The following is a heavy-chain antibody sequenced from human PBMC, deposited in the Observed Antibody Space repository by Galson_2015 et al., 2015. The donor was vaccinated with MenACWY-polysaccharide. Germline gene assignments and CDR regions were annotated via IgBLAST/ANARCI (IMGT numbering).Heavy chain of an antibody. CDR2: TYYRSKWYH. V-gene: IGHV6-1*01. CDR1: GDSVSSHSAA. J-gene: IGHJ4*02. Sequence: CAISGDSVSSHSAAWNWIRQSPSRGLEWLGRTYYRSKWYHDYPVSVKSRITINPDTSKNQFSLQLNSVTPDDTALYYCARTCPPYSRTWYECFDYWDQGILVTVSS. D-gene: IGHD6-13*01. CDR3: ARTCPPYSRTWYECFDY.